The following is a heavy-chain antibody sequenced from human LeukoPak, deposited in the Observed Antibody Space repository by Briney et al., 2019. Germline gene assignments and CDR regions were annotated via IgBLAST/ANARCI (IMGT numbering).Heavy chain of an antibody. V-gene: IGHV4-31*11. CDR3: ARKRGLFAVSFDP. CDR1: GGSISSGGYY. J-gene: IGHJ5*02. CDR2: IHYNGNT. D-gene: IGHD1-1*01. Sequence: SETLSLTCAGSGGSISSGGYYWSWIRQHPGKGLEWIGYIHYNGNTYYNPSLRSRVTISVDTSKNQFSLRLTSVTAADTAVYYCARKRGLFAVSFDPWGQGTLVTVSS.